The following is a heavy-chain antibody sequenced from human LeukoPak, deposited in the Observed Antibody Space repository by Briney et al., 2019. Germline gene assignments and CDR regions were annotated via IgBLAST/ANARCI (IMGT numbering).Heavy chain of an antibody. J-gene: IGHJ5*02. CDR3: YPHYYGSGNLNWFDP. V-gene: IGHV3-21*01. D-gene: IGHD3-10*01. CDR1: GFTFTNYS. Sequence: PGGSLRLSCAASGFTFTNYSMNWVRQTPGKGLERVSSISSSSTYKYYADSVKGRFTISRDNARNSLYLQMNSLRVDDTAVYYCYPHYYGSGNLNWFDPWGQGTLVTVSS. CDR2: ISSSSTYK.